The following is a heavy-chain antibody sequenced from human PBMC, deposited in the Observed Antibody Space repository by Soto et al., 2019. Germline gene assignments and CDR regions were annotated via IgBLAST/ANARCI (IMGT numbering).Heavy chain of an antibody. V-gene: IGHV3-74*01. CDR2: INSDGSTT. D-gene: IGHD1-26*01. Sequence: GGSLRLSCAASGFTFSNSWMHWVRQAPGKGLVWVSYINSDGSTTTYADSVKGRFTISRDNAKNTVYLQINSLRAEDTAVYYCARDRSYSTDYWAQGTLVTVSS. J-gene: IGHJ4*02. CDR1: GFTFSNSW. CDR3: ARDRSYSTDY.